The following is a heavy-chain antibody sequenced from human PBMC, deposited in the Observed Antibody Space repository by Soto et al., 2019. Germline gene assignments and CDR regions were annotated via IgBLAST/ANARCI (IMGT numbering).Heavy chain of an antibody. Sequence: PSETLSLTCAVSGGSIGTSAYYWGWIRQAPGKGLEWIGSINHSGNTYLSPSLKDRVTMSVDTSKNSFYLKLRSATAADTGLYYCSRSAPEGFDPWGQGTLVTAPQ. V-gene: IGHV4-39*01. CDR1: GGSIGTSAYY. CDR3: SRSAPEGFDP. CDR2: INHSGNT. J-gene: IGHJ5*02.